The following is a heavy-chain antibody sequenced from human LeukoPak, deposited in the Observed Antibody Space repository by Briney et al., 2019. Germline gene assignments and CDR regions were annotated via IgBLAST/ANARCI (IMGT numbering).Heavy chain of an antibody. D-gene: IGHD6-13*01. CDR1: GFSFSNYW. CDR2: IKKDGSEK. CDR3: ARKYSITWLQFFDY. Sequence: XGSLRLSCAASGFSFSNYWMTWVRQAPGKGLEWVANIKKDGSEKYYVDSVKGRFTISRDNAKSPVYLQMNSLRAEDTAVYYCARKYSITWLQFFDYWGQGTLVTVSS. J-gene: IGHJ4*02. V-gene: IGHV3-7*04.